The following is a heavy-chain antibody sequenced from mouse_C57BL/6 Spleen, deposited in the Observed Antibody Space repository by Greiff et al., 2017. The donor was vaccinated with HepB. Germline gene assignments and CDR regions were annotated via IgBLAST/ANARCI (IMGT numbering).Heavy chain of an antibody. J-gene: IGHJ4*01. D-gene: IGHD2-2*01. V-gene: IGHV1-64*01. CDR2: IHPNSGST. CDR1: GYTFTSYW. CDR3: ARWATMVTTAMDY. Sequence: QVQLQQPGAELVKPGASVKLSCKASGYTFTSYWMHWVKQRPGQGLEWIGMIHPNSGSTNYNEKFKSKATLTVDKSSSTAYMQLSSLTSEDSAVYYCARWATMVTTAMDYWGQGTSVTVSS.